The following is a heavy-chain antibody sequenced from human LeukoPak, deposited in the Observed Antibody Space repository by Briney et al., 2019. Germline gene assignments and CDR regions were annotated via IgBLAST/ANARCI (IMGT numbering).Heavy chain of an antibody. Sequence: GGSLRLSCAASGFTFSSYEMNWVRQAPGKGLEWVANIKQDGSEKYYVDSVKGRFTISRDNAKNSLYLQMNSLRAEDTAVYYCARGHDYGDYGDYWGQGTLVTVSS. CDR2: IKQDGSEK. J-gene: IGHJ4*02. CDR1: GFTFSSYE. V-gene: IGHV3-7*01. D-gene: IGHD4-17*01. CDR3: ARGHDYGDYGDY.